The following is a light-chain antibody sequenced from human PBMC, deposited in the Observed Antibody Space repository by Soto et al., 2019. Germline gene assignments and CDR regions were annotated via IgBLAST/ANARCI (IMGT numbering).Light chain of an antibody. V-gene: IGLV8-61*01. CDR1: SGSVSTSYY. Sequence: QTVVTQEPSFSVSPGRTVTLTCGLSSGSVSTSYYTSWYQLTPGQAPRTLIYSTNTRSSGVPNRFSGSILENKAALTITGAQADDESDYYCVLYMGTGITVFGGGTKLTVL. J-gene: IGLJ3*02. CDR2: STN. CDR3: VLYMGTGITV.